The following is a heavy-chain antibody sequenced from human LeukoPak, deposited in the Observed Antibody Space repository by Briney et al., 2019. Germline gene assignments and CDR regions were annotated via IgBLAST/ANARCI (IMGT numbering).Heavy chain of an antibody. CDR2: IYSGGDT. CDR3: ARDLPAVAINTYG. V-gene: IGHV3-66*01. Sequence: GGSLRLSCAASGFTFSSYWMSWVRQAPGKGLEWVSLIYSGGDTHYADSVKGRFTISRDNSKNTLYLQMNNLRAEDTAVYYCARDLPAVAINTYGWGQGTLVTVSS. D-gene: IGHD5-24*01. J-gene: IGHJ4*02. CDR1: GFTFSSYW.